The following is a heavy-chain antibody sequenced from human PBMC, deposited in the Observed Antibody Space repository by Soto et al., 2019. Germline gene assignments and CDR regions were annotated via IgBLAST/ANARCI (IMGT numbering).Heavy chain of an antibody. CDR3: ARWDDYGASDQYHFDQ. D-gene: IGHD4-17*01. CDR2: TSIYNGHT. J-gene: IGHJ4*02. CDR1: GYTFTASG. Sequence: QVQLVQSGPEVQKPGASLKVSCKASGYTFTASGISWVRQAPGQGLEWMGWTSIYNGHTEYSPKVLGRVVMTTDTSADTAYLELKSLRPDDAALYYCARWDDYGASDQYHFDQWGQGTLVTVSS. V-gene: IGHV1-18*01.